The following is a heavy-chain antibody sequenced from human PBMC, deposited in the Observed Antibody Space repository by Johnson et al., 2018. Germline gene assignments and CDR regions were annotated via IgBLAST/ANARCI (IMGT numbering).Heavy chain of an antibody. Sequence: QVQLVESGPGLVKPSETLSLTCTVSAGSISSYYWNWIRQPPGKGLEWIGYVYYSGNTNYSPSLKSRVTISIDTSKSQFSLKLTSLTAADTAVYYWARGTFPFDSSAPGPFQHWGQGTLVTVSS. J-gene: IGHJ1*01. CDR2: VYYSGNT. CDR1: AGSISSYY. D-gene: IGHD3-22*01. CDR3: ARGTFPFDSSAPGPFQH. V-gene: IGHV4-59*01.